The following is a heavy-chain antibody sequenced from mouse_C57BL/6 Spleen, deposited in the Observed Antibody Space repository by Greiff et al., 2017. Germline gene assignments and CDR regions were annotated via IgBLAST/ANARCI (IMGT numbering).Heavy chain of an antibody. V-gene: IGHV1-82*01. Sequence: QVQLQQSGPELVKPGASVKISCKASGYAFSSSWMNWVKQRPGKGLEWIGRIYPGDGDTNYNGKFKGKATLTADKSSSTAYMQLSSLTSEDSAVYFCARSGYYYGSSYHAMDYWGQGTSVTVSS. J-gene: IGHJ4*01. CDR3: ARSGYYYGSSYHAMDY. CDR2: IYPGDGDT. CDR1: GYAFSSSW. D-gene: IGHD1-1*01.